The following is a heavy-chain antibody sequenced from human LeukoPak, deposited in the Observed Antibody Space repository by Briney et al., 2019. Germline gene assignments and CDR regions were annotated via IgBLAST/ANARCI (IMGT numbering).Heavy chain of an antibody. Sequence: PSETLSLTCTVSGGSISSYYWSWIRQPAGKGLEWIGRIYTSGSTNYNPSLKSRVTISVDTSKNQFSLKLSSVTAADTAVYYCARVDVVRGYYYYMDVWGKGTTVTVSS. CDR1: GGSISSYY. J-gene: IGHJ6*03. V-gene: IGHV4-4*07. D-gene: IGHD3-10*01. CDR3: ARVDVVRGYYYYMDV. CDR2: IYTSGST.